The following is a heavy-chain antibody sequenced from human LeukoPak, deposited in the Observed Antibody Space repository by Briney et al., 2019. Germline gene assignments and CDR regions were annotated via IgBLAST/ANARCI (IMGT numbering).Heavy chain of an antibody. D-gene: IGHD3-10*01. V-gene: IGHV4-34*01. CDR2: INHRGST. CDR1: GGSFSGYY. Sequence: SETRSLTCAVYGGSFSGYYWSWIRQPPGKGLEWIGEINHRGSTNYNASLKRRVTISVDTSKNQFSLKLSSVTAADTAVYYCARTLRRGVIISGSDYWGQGTLVTVSS. J-gene: IGHJ4*02. CDR3: ARTLRRGVIISGSDY.